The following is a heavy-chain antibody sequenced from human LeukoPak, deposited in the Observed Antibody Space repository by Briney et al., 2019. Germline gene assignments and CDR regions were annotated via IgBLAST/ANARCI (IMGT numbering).Heavy chain of an antibody. CDR2: IIPIFGTA. D-gene: IGHD3-10*01. V-gene: IGHV1-69*05. Sequence: SVKVSCKASGGTFSSYAISWVRQAPGQGLEWMGGIIPIFGTANYAQRFQGRVTITTDESTSTAYMELSSLRSEDTAVYYCASGLGELGFDYWGQGTLVTVSS. CDR3: ASGLGELGFDY. J-gene: IGHJ4*02. CDR1: GGTFSSYA.